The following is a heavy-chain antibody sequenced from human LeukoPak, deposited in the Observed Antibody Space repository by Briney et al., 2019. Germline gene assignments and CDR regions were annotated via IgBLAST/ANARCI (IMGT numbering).Heavy chain of an antibody. V-gene: IGHV1-69*13. CDR3: AREHSSGWYPHDAFDI. D-gene: IGHD6-19*01. Sequence: SVKVSCKASGGTFSSYAISWVRQAPGQGLEWMGGIIPIFGTANYAQKFQGRVTITADESTSTAYMELSSLRSDDTAVYYCAREHSSGWYPHDAFDIWGQGTMVTVSS. CDR2: IIPIFGTA. J-gene: IGHJ3*02. CDR1: GGTFSSYA.